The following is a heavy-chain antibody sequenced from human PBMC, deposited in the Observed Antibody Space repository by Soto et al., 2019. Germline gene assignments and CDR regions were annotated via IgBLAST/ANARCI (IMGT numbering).Heavy chain of an antibody. V-gene: IGHV4-30-4*03. J-gene: IGHJ6*02. CDR1: GRSISSVNYY. CDR3: AASCVGCGGFNYYGMDV. CDR2: IYYSGST. D-gene: IGHD2-21*01. Sequence: SETLSLTCTVSGRSISSVNYYWSWIRQPPGKGLEWIGYIYYSGSTYYNPSLKSRVTISVDTSKNQFSLKLSSVTAADTAVYYCAASCVGCGGFNYYGMDVWGQGTTVTVSS.